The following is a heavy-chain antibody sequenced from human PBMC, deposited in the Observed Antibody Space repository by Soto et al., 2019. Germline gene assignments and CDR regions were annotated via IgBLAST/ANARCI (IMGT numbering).Heavy chain of an antibody. J-gene: IGHJ2*01. CDR1: GFIFSDYY. CDR2: ISSGSSYT. V-gene: IGHV3-11*05. CDR3: ARDRAESSWYGDFDL. Sequence: QVQLVESGGGLVKPGGSLRLSCAASGFIFSDYYMYWIRQAPGKGLEWVSHISSGSSYTNYADSVQGRFTISRDYAKNSLYLQMNSLRAEDTAVYYGARDRAESSWYGDFDLWGRGTLVAVSS. D-gene: IGHD6-13*01.